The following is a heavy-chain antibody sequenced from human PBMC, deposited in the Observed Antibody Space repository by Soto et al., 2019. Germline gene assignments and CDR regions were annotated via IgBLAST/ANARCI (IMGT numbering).Heavy chain of an antibody. D-gene: IGHD2-15*01. V-gene: IGHV3-74*01. CDR2: INSDGSST. CDR3: ARGTGDIVVVYNWFDP. J-gene: IGHJ5*02. Sequence: EVQLVESGGGLVQPGGSLRLSCVVSEFTFSSSWMHWVRQGPGKGLVWVSRINSDGSSTSYADSVKGRFTISRDNAKNTLYLQMNSLRAEDTAVYYCARGTGDIVVVYNWFDPWGQGTLVTVSS. CDR1: EFTFSSSW.